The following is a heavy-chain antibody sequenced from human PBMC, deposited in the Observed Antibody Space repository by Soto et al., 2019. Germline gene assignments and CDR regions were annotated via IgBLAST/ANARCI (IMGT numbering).Heavy chain of an antibody. V-gene: IGHV4-4*02. Sequence: TLSLTCDISSGSSRSSDWWILVRQPPGKGLEWIGEIYHSGTTVYNPSLKSRVTISVDKSKNQFSLELSSVTAADTAVYYCARFNYGGGHRGFDYWGQGSLVTVSS. CDR3: ARFNYGGGHRGFDY. J-gene: IGHJ4*02. CDR1: SGSSRSSDW. D-gene: IGHD2-21*01. CDR2: IYHSGTT.